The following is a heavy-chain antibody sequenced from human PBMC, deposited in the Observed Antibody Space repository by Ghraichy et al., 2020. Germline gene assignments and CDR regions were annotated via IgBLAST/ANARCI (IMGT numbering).Heavy chain of an antibody. Sequence: LSLTCAASGFTFSSYSMNWVRRAPGKGLGWGSYISSSSRTIYYADSVKGRFPNPRDNAKNSLYLQMHSLGDEDTAVYYCARDEGRGDIVLMVYAPFGIDYWGQGTLVTVSS. CDR2: ISSSSRTI. J-gene: IGHJ4*02. V-gene: IGHV3-48*02. CDR1: GFTFSSYS. D-gene: IGHD2-8*01. CDR3: ARDEGRGDIVLMVYAPFGIDY.